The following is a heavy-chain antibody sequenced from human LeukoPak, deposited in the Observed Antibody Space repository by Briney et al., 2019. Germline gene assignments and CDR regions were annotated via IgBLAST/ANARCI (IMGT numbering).Heavy chain of an antibody. CDR2: IGISSGNT. CDR3: ARDHRYAFDN. CDR1: GFNFIDYS. J-gene: IGHJ4*01. D-gene: IGHD5-12*01. V-gene: IGHV3-48*01. Sequence: GGSLRLSCAASGFNFIDYSMNWVRQAPGKGLEWISYIGISSGNTKYADSVKGRFTISRDKARNSLYLQVNSLRVEDTAVYYCARDHRYAFDNWGHGTLVTVSS.